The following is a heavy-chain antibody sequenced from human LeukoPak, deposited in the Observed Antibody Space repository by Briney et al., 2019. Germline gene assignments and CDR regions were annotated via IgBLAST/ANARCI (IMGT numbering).Heavy chain of an antibody. V-gene: IGHV3-23*01. CDR2: IDGGGGST. CDR3: AKDFYDNSGPRYDY. J-gene: IGHJ4*02. Sequence: PGGSLRLSCTASGFAFSSYAMSWVRQAPGVGLEWVSAIDGGGGSTWHADSVKGRFTISRDNSKNTLYMQMNSLRAEDTAVYYCAKDFYDNSGPRYDYWGQGTLVTVSS. D-gene: IGHD3-22*01. CDR1: GFAFSSYA.